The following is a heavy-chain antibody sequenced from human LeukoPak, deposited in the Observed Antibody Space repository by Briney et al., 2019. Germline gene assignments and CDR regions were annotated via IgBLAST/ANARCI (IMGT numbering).Heavy chain of an antibody. CDR3: ARVRDYGVPGY. Sequence: ASVKVSCKASGYTFTGYYLHWVRQAPGQGLEWMGWINPNSGGANYAQKFQGRVTMTRDTSISTAYMELSRLRSDDTAVYYCARVRDYGVPGYWGQGTLVTVSS. D-gene: IGHD4-17*01. CDR2: INPNSGGA. CDR1: GYTFTGYY. J-gene: IGHJ4*02. V-gene: IGHV1-2*02.